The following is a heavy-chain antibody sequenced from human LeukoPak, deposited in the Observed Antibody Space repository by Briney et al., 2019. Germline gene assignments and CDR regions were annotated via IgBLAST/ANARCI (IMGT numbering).Heavy chain of an antibody. J-gene: IGHJ6*02. CDR1: GFTFSNYN. Sequence: GGSLKLSCAASGFTFSNYNFYWVRQAPGKGLEWVSSISSTSSYIYYADSMKGRFTISRDNAKNSLYLQMNSLRAEDTAVYYCARALWSGPVYYGMHVWGQGTTVTVSS. CDR3: ARALWSGPVYYGMHV. D-gene: IGHD3-10*01. V-gene: IGHV3-21*01. CDR2: ISSTSSYI.